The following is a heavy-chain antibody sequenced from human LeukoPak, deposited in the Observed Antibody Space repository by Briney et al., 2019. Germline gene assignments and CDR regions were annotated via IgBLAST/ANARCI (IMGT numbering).Heavy chain of an antibody. CDR3: ARDRVIAASRDFQH. D-gene: IGHD6-13*01. CDR2: ISGSGGST. J-gene: IGHJ1*01. Sequence: GRSLRLSCAASGFTFSSYAMHWVRQAPGKGLEWVSAISGSGGSTYYADSVKGRFTISRDNAKNSLYLQMNSLRAEDTAVYYCARDRVIAASRDFQHWGQGTLVTVSS. V-gene: IGHV3-21*04. CDR1: GFTFSSYA.